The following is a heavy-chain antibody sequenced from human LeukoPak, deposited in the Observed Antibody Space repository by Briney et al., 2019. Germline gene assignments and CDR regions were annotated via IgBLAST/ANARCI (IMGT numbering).Heavy chain of an antibody. CDR3: ARGYDILTGFDY. Sequence: GGSLRLSCAASGFTFSSYSMNWFRQAPGKGLEWVSSISSSSSYIYYADSVKGRFTISRDNAKNSLYLQMNSLRAEDTAVYYCARGYDILTGFDYWGQGTLVTVSS. J-gene: IGHJ4*02. CDR1: GFTFSSYS. V-gene: IGHV3-21*01. D-gene: IGHD3-9*01. CDR2: ISSSSSYI.